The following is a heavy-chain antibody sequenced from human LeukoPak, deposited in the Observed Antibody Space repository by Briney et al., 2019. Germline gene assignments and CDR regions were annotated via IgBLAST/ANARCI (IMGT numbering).Heavy chain of an antibody. V-gene: IGHV4-59*01. J-gene: IGHJ5*02. CDR3: ARNTSSSPWFDP. Sequence: SETLSLTCTVSGGSISSYYWSWIRQPPGKGLEWIGNVYYIGTASYNSSLKSRVTISVDTSKNQFSLEMTSVTAADTAVYYCARNTSSSPWFDPWGQGTLVTVSS. CDR2: VYYIGTA. D-gene: IGHD6-6*01. CDR1: GGSISSYY.